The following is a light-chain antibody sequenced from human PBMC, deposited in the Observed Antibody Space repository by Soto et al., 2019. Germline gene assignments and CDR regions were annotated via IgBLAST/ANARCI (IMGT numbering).Light chain of an antibody. CDR2: GNS. CDR1: SSNIGAGYD. CDR3: QSYDSSLSGSV. J-gene: IGLJ2*01. V-gene: IGLV1-40*01. Sequence: VLTQPPSVSGAPGQRVTISCTGSSSNIGAGYDVHWYQQLLGTAPKLLIYGNSNRPSGVPDRFSGSKSGTSASLAITGLQAEDEADYYCQSYDSSLSGSVFGGGTKLTVL.